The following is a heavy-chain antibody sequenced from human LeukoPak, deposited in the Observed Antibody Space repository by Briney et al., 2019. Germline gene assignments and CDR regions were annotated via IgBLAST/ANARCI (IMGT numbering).Heavy chain of an antibody. CDR2: INWNGVTT. Sequence: GGSLRLSCTTSGFTFDDYGMSWVRQAPGKGLEWVSVINWNGVTTTYTDSVKGRFTISRDNAKNSLYLQMNSLRAEDTAVYYCASSSSWYHFDYWGQGTLVTVSS. CDR3: ASSSSWYHFDY. CDR1: GFTFDDYG. J-gene: IGHJ4*02. D-gene: IGHD6-13*01. V-gene: IGHV3-20*04.